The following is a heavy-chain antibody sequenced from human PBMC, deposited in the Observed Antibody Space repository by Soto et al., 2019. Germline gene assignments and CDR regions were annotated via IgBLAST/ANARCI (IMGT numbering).Heavy chain of an antibody. CDR3: ATSKDIWSGYYTGSGFDY. CDR1: GGCISSGDYY. Sequence: QVQLQESGPGLVKPSQTLSHTCTVAGGCISSGDYYWSWIRQPPGKGLEWIGYIYYSGSTYYNPSLKSRVTISVDTSKNQFSLKLSSVTAADTAVYYCATSKDIWSGYYTGSGFDYWGQGTLVTVSS. V-gene: IGHV4-30-4*01. D-gene: IGHD3-3*01. J-gene: IGHJ4*02. CDR2: IYYSGST.